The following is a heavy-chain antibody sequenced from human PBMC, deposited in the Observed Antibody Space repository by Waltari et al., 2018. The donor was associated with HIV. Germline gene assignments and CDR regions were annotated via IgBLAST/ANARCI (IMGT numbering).Heavy chain of an antibody. CDR2: ISGSGGST. D-gene: IGHD2-15*01. V-gene: IGHV3-23*04. CDR1: GFTFSSYA. J-gene: IGHJ4*02. Sequence: EVQLVESGGGLVQPGGSLRLSCAASGFTFSSYAMSWVRQAPGKGLEWVSAISGSGGSTYYADSVKGRFTISRDNSKNTLYLQMNSLRAEDTAVYYCAKAVCSGGSCYSYFDYWGQGTLVTVSS. CDR3: AKAVCSGGSCYSYFDY.